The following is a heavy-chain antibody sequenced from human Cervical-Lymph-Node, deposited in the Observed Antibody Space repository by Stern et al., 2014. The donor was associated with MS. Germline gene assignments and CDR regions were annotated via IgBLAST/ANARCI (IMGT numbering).Heavy chain of an antibody. J-gene: IGHJ4*02. CDR2: NYYTGSP. V-gene: IGHV4-31*03. CDR3: AREGCSGGSCYFDY. CDR1: GGSISSGAYY. D-gene: IGHD2-15*01. Sequence: QVQLQESGPGLVKASQTLSLTCTVSGGSISSGAYYWNWIRQHPGKGLEWIGYNYYTGSPYYNPSLKSRVSISVDTSKNQFSLKLTSVTAADTALYYCAREGCSGGSCYFDYWGQGTLVSVSS.